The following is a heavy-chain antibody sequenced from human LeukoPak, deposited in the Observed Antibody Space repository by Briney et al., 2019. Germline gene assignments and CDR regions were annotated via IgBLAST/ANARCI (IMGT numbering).Heavy chain of an antibody. V-gene: IGHV1-69*05. CDR3: ARGAASVAVPVLHMDV. CDR2: IIPVFGTA. Sequence: ASVTVSCKASGGTFSSYAISWVRQAPGQGLEWMGGIIPVFGTANYAQKFQGRVTITTDESTSTAYMELSSLRSEDTAVYYCARGAASVAVPVLHMDVWGKGTTVTVSS. J-gene: IGHJ6*03. D-gene: IGHD2-2*01. CDR1: GGTFSSYA.